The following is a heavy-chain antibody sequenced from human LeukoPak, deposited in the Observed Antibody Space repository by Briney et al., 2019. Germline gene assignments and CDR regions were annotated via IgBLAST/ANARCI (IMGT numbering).Heavy chain of an antibody. V-gene: IGHV3-30-3*01. J-gene: IGHJ4*02. CDR2: ISYDGSNK. CDR3: ARADWGSVDH. CDR1: GFTFSSYA. D-gene: IGHD7-27*01. Sequence: GGSLRLSCAASGFTFSSYAMHWVRQAPGEGLEWVAVISYDGSNKYYADSVKGRFTISRDNSKNTLYLQMNSLRAEDTAVYYCARADWGSVDHWGQGTQVTVSS.